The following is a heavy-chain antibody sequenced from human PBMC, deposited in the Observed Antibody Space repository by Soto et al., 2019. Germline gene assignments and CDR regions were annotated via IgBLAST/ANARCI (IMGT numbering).Heavy chain of an antibody. V-gene: IGHV1-69*13. CDR1: GGTFSSYA. CDR3: ARVSDDYGGNRVGWFDP. D-gene: IGHD4-17*01. CDR2: IIPIFGTA. Sequence: SVKVSCKTSGGTFSSYAISWVRQAPGQGLEWMGGIIPIFGTANYAQKFQGRVTITADESTSTAYMELSSLRSEDTAVYYCARVSDDYGGNRVGWFDPWGQGTLVTVSS. J-gene: IGHJ5*02.